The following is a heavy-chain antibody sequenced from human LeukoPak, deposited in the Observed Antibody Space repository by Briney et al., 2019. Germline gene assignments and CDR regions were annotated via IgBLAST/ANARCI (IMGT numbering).Heavy chain of an antibody. V-gene: IGHV3-30-3*01. J-gene: IGHJ4*02. CDR3: AVEMATIIPPFDY. CDR1: GFTFSSYA. D-gene: IGHD5-24*01. CDR2: ISYDGSNK. Sequence: GGSLRLSCAASGFTFSSYAMHWVRQAPGKGLEWVAVISYDGSNKYYADSVKGRFTISRDNSKNTLYLQMNSLRAEDTAVYYCAVEMATIIPPFDYWGQGTLVTVSS.